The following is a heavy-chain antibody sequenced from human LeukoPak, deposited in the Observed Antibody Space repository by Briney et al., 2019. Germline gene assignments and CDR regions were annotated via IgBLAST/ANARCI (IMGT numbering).Heavy chain of an antibody. V-gene: IGHV3-20*04. CDR2: LNWNGGST. CDR3: ARTRSSGGYSGADY. J-gene: IGHJ4*02. CDR1: GFTFDSHG. Sequence: GGSLRLSCAGSGFTFDSHGMTWVRQAPGKGLEWVSGLNWNGGSTGYADSLQGRFTISRDNAKNSLYLQMTSLRAEDTALYYCARTRSSGGYSGADYWGQGTLVTVSS. D-gene: IGHD1-26*01.